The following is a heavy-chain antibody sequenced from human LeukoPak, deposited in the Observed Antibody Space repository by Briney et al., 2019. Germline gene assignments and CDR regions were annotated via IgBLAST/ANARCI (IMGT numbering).Heavy chain of an antibody. D-gene: IGHD3-10*01. V-gene: IGHV3-74*01. CDR3: ARAQYYYGSGNPGY. Sequence: GGSLRLSCAASGFTFSCYWIHWVRQAPGKGLVWVSRINSDGSSTSYADSVKGRFTISRDNAKNTLYLQMNSLRAEDTAVYYCARAQYYYGSGNPGYWGQGTLVTVSS. J-gene: IGHJ4*02. CDR2: INSDGSST. CDR1: GFTFSCYW.